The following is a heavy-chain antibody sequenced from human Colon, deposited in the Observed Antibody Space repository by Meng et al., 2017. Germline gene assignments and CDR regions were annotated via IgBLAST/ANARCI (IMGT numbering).Heavy chain of an antibody. J-gene: IGHJ5*02. CDR3: ARVNGDFDEAWFDP. V-gene: IGHV4-61*03. Sequence: HVQLQEPGPGLVRPSETLSLTCTVSGASVSSDSHYWSWIRQSPGKGLEWIGYIYYTGNTNYNPSLVSRVSMSLDTSKNHFSLHLTSVTAADTAIYYCARVNGDFDEAWFDPWGQGTLVTVSS. D-gene: IGHD4-17*01. CDR1: GASVSSDSHY. CDR2: IYYTGNT.